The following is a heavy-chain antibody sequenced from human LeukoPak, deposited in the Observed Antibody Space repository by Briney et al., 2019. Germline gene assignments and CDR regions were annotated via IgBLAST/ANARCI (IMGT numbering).Heavy chain of an antibody. V-gene: IGHV4-4*02. CDR2: IYYSGST. CDR3: AREGAPAAPFRYYGMDV. CDR1: GGSISSSNW. Sequence: SETLSLTCAVSGGSISSSNWWSWVRQPPGKGLEWIGEIYYSGSTNYNPSLKSRVTISVDTSKNQFSLKLSSVTAADTAVYYCAREGAPAAPFRYYGMDVWGQGTTVTVSS. J-gene: IGHJ6*02. D-gene: IGHD2-2*01.